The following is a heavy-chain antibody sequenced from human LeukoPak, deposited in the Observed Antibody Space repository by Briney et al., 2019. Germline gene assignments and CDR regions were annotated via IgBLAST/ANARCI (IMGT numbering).Heavy chain of an antibody. D-gene: IGHD3-22*01. CDR2: IKQDGSEK. J-gene: IGHJ4*02. CDR1: GFTFISYW. CDR3: ARDPTPPLIVGVSDPLDY. V-gene: IGHV3-7*01. Sequence: PGGSLRLSCAASGFTFISYWMSWVRQAPGKGLEWVANIKQDGSEKYYVDSVKGRFTISRDNAKNSLYLQMNSLRAEDTAVYYCARDPTPPLIVGVSDPLDYWGQGTLVTVSS.